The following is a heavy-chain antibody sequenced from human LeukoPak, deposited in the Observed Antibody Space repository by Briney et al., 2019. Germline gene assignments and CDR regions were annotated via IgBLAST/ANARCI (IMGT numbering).Heavy chain of an antibody. CDR1: GFTFSIYA. CDR3: ATQYDFWSGYSPTSSYYFDY. V-gene: IGHV3-23*01. CDR2: ISGSGGST. Sequence: QSGGSLRLSCAASGFTFSIYAMIWVRQAPGKGLEWVSAISGSGGSTYYADSVKSLFTISRDNSENTLYLQMNSLRADDTAVYYCATQYDFWSGYSPTSSYYFDYWGQGTLVTVSS. J-gene: IGHJ4*02. D-gene: IGHD3-3*01.